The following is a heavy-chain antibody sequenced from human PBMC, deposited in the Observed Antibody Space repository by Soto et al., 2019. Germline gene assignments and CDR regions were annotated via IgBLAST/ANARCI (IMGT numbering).Heavy chain of an antibody. CDR3: ARDIKEYSRSQPHYYGMDV. V-gene: IGHV1-69*06. D-gene: IGHD6-6*01. Sequence: ASVKVSCKASGGTFSSYAISWVRQAPGQGLEWMGGIIPIFGTANYAQKFQGRVTITADKSTSTAYMELSSLRSEDTAVYYCARDIKEYSRSQPHYYGMDVWGQGTTATVSS. CDR2: IIPIFGTA. CDR1: GGTFSSYA. J-gene: IGHJ6*02.